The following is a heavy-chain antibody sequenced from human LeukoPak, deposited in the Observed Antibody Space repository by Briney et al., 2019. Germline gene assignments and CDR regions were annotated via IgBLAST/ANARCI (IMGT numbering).Heavy chain of an antibody. CDR2: INPNSGGT. D-gene: IGHD6-6*01. Sequence: ASVKVSCKPSGYNFIDYYIHWVRQAPGQGLEWMGWINPNSGGTNYAQKFQGRVTMTRDTSISTAYMELSRLRSDDTAVYYCARNSSSSACMDYWGQGTLVTVSS. V-gene: IGHV1-2*02. CDR3: ARNSSSSACMDY. J-gene: IGHJ4*02. CDR1: GYNFIDYY.